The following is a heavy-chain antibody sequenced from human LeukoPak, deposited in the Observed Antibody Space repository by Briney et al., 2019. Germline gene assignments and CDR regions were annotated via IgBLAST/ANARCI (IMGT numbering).Heavy chain of an antibody. Sequence: SETLSLTCAVYGGSFSGYYWSWIRQPPGKGLEWIGEINHSGSTNYNPSLKSRFTISVDTSKNQFSLKLSSVTAADTAVYYCARGAGAAGLFDYWGQGTLVTVSS. CDR2: INHSGST. CDR1: GGSFSGYY. D-gene: IGHD6-13*01. CDR3: ARGAGAAGLFDY. J-gene: IGHJ4*02. V-gene: IGHV4-34*01.